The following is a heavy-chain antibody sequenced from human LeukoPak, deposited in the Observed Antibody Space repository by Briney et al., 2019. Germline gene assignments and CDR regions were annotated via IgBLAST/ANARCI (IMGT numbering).Heavy chain of an antibody. Sequence: GASVKVSCKSSGYTFTTYYLHWMRQAPGQGLEWMGWVNPNTGNTNYAQRFQGRVTMTRDTSINTAYMELSRLRSDDTALYYCARVSNWNYDFFDYWGQGTLVTVSS. V-gene: IGHV1-2*02. CDR2: VNPNTGNT. J-gene: IGHJ4*02. D-gene: IGHD1-7*01. CDR1: GYTFTTYY. CDR3: ARVSNWNYDFFDY.